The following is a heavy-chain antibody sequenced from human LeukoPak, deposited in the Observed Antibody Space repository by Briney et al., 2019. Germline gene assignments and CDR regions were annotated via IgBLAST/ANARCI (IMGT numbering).Heavy chain of an antibody. CDR2: VYSGGTT. D-gene: IGHD3-3*01. V-gene: IGHV3-53*01. CDR3: AKVTQPSDTEWPYFDY. CDR1: GFTVSSNY. J-gene: IGHJ4*02. Sequence: PGGSLRLSCAVSGFTVSSNYMTWVRQAPGKGLEWVSIVYSGGTTYYADSVKGRFAVSRDKSKNTLYLQMNGLRAEDTAMYYCAKVTQPSDTEWPYFDYWGQGTLVTVSS.